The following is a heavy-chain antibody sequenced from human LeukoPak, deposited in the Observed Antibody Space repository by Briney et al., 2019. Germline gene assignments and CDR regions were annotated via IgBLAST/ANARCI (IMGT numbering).Heavy chain of an antibody. J-gene: IGHJ5*02. CDR1: GGSISSHY. Sequence: PSETLSLTCTVSGGSISSHYWSWIQQPPGKGLEWIGYIYYSGSTNYNPSLKSRVTISVDTSKNQFSLKLSPVTAADTAVYYCASHTYYYDSSGYYAELGFDPWGQGTLVTVSS. V-gene: IGHV4-59*11. CDR3: ASHTYYYDSSGYYAELGFDP. CDR2: IYYSGST. D-gene: IGHD3-22*01.